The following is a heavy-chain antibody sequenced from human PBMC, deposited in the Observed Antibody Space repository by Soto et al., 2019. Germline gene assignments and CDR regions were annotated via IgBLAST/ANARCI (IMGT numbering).Heavy chain of an antibody. V-gene: IGHV1-18*01. CDR3: ARDTPLYYDSSGPGWFDP. J-gene: IGHJ5*02. Sequence: GASVKVSCKASGYTFTSYGISWVRQAPGQGLEWMGWISAYNGNTNYAQKLQGRVTMTTDTSTSTAYMELRSLRSDDTAVYYCARDTPLYYDSSGPGWFDPWGQGTLVTVSS. CDR2: ISAYNGNT. D-gene: IGHD3-22*01. CDR1: GYTFTSYG.